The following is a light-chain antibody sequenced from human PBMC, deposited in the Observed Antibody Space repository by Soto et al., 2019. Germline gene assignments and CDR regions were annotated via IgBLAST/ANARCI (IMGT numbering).Light chain of an antibody. CDR3: QQYCSPPWT. Sequence: EIVLTQSPGTLSLSPGERATLSCRASQSVSSSYLAWYQQKPGQAPRLLIYGACNRATGIPDRFSGRGSGTDFTLTISRLEPKDFAVYYCQQYCSPPWTFGHGTKVQIK. J-gene: IGKJ1*01. V-gene: IGKV3-20*01. CDR2: GAC. CDR1: QSVSSSY.